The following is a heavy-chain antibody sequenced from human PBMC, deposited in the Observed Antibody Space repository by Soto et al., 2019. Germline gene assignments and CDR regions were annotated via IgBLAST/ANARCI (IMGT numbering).Heavy chain of an antibody. CDR2: IVPTVDTS. Sequence: QVQLVQSGAEVRQPASSVKVSCKTSGATFSSYAITWVRQAPGQGLEWMGRIVPTVDTSTYAQKFQGRVTIAADKFTNTGCMELSSMRSDDAAVYYCVKVVAIPGYPDNWGEGTLVTVSS. V-gene: IGHV1-69*04. D-gene: IGHD5-12*01. CDR1: GATFSSYA. CDR3: VKVVAIPGYPDN. J-gene: IGHJ4*02.